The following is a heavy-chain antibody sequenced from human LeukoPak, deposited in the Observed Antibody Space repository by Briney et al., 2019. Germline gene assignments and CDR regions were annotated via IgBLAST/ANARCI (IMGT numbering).Heavy chain of an antibody. CDR2: ISGSGDNT. V-gene: IGHV3-23*01. CDR1: GFTFSTYV. Sequence: GGSLRLSCAPSGFTFSTYVMSWVRQAPGKGLEWVSGISGSGDNTYYADSVKGRFTISRDNSKNTLYLQMNSLRAEDTAVYYCAKGSGYDTDFDYWGQGTLVTVSS. J-gene: IGHJ4*02. D-gene: IGHD3-9*01. CDR3: AKGSGYDTDFDY.